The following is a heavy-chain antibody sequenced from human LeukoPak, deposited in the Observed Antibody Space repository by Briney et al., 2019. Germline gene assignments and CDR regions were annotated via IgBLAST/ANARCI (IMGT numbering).Heavy chain of an antibody. CDR1: GYTFTSYD. D-gene: IGHD3-22*01. J-gene: IGHJ5*02. V-gene: IGHV1-8*01. Sequence: ASVKVSCKASGYTFTSYDINWVRQAAGQGLEWMGWMNPNSGNTGYAQKFQGRVTMTRNTSISTAYMELSRLRSEDTAVYYCARGGTSLATMIVVPFWFEPWGQGNLVTVSS. CDR3: ARGGTSLATMIVVPFWFEP. CDR2: MNPNSGNT.